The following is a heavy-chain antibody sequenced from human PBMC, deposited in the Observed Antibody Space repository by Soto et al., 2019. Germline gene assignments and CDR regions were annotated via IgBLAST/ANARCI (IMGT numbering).Heavy chain of an antibody. J-gene: IGHJ4*02. D-gene: IGHD2-8*01. Sequence: SETLSLTCAVSGYSISSSNWWGWIRQPPGKGLEWIGYIYYSGTTYYNPSLKSRVTMSVDTSKNQFSLKLTSVTAVDTAVYYCARREIKGTIDYWGKGTLVTVDS. CDR3: ARREIKGTIDY. V-gene: IGHV4-28*01. CDR1: GYSISSSNW. CDR2: IYYSGTT.